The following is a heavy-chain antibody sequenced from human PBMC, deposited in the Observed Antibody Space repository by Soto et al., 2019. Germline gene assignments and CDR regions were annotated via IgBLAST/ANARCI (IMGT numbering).Heavy chain of an antibody. Sequence: GGSLRLSCAASGFTVSSNYMSWARQAPGKGLEWVSVIYSGGSTYYADSVKGRFTISRDNSKNTLYLQMNSLRAEDTAVYYCARWLRRYYFDYWGQGTLVTVSS. D-gene: IGHD5-12*01. CDR2: IYSGGST. CDR1: GFTVSSNY. V-gene: IGHV3-53*01. J-gene: IGHJ4*02. CDR3: ARWLRRYYFDY.